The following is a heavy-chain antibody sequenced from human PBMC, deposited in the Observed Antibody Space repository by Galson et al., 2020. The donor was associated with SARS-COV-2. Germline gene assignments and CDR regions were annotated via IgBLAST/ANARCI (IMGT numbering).Heavy chain of an antibody. CDR3: ARDATSSGWYNWVDP. J-gene: IGHJ5*02. CDR1: GGSIRSSNYY. D-gene: IGHD6-19*01. Sequence: SETLSLTFTVSGGSIRSSNYYWGWNRQPPGKGLEWIGSVLNSGTTHYSPSLQSRVTITVDTSKNQFSLNLNSVTAAATAMYYCARDATSSGWYNWVDPWGQGTLVTVSS. CDR2: VLNSGTT. V-gene: IGHV4-39*07.